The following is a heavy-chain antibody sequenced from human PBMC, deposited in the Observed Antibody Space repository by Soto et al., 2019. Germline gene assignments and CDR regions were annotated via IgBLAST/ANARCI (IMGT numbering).Heavy chain of an antibody. CDR1: GYTFTGYY. Sequence: QVQLVQSGAEVRKPGASVKVSCKASGYTFTGYYVHWVRQAPGQGLEWMGWINPNTGGTNYAQKFQGRVTMTSDTSITAAYMELSRLRSDYAAVYYCARVAGSGSHAELRYWGQGTLVTVSS. CDR2: INPNTGGT. J-gene: IGHJ4*02. V-gene: IGHV1-2*02. CDR3: ARVAGSGSHAELRY. D-gene: IGHD1-26*01.